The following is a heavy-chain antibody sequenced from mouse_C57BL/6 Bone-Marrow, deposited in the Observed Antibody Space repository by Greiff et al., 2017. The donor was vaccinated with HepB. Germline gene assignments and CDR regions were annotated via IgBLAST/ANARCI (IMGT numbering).Heavy chain of an antibody. CDR1: GFTFSDYG. D-gene: IGHD1-1*01. Sequence: EVKVVESGGGLVKPGGSLKLSCAASGFTFSDYGMHWVRQAPEKGLEWVAYISSGSSTIYYADTVKGRFTISRDNAKNTLFLQMTSLRSEDTAMYYCASPYYYGSSWFAYWGQGTLVTVSA. CDR3: ASPYYYGSSWFAY. V-gene: IGHV5-17*01. CDR2: ISSGSSTI. J-gene: IGHJ3*01.